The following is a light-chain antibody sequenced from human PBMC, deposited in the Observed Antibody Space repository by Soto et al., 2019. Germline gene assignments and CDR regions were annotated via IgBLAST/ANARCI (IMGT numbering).Light chain of an antibody. Sequence: QSGVTQPPSVSGTPGQRVTISCSGSISNVGSNVVNWYQQVPGTAPKLLIYKNNQRPSGVPDRFSGSRSGTSTSLAISGLQSEDEADYYCAAWDDSLNGVVFGGGTKLTVL. J-gene: IGLJ3*02. CDR1: ISNVGSNV. V-gene: IGLV1-44*01. CDR2: KNN. CDR3: AAWDDSLNGVV.